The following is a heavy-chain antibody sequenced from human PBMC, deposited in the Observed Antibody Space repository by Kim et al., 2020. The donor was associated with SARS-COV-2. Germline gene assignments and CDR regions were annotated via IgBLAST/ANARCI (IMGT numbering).Heavy chain of an antibody. CDR3: TREDSSGWD. J-gene: IGHJ4*02. Sequence: GGTTEYAASVKGRFTISRDDSKSIAYLQMNSLKTEDTAVYYCTREDSSGWDWGQGTLVTVS. D-gene: IGHD6-19*01. V-gene: IGHV3-49*02. CDR2: GGTT.